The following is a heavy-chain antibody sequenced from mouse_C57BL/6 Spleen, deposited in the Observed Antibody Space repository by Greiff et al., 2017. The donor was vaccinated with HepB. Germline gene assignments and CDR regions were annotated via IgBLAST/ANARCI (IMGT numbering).Heavy chain of an antibody. D-gene: IGHD2-14*01. V-gene: IGHV5-9-1*02. CDR1: GFTFSSYA. CDR2: ISSGGDYI. Sequence: EVMLVESGEGLVKPGGSLKLSCAASGFTFSSYAMSWVRQTPEKRLEWVAYISSGGDYIYYADTVKGRFTISRDNARNTLYLQMSSLKSEDTAMYYCTRDRRPYAMDYWGQGTSVTVSS. J-gene: IGHJ4*01. CDR3: TRDRRPYAMDY.